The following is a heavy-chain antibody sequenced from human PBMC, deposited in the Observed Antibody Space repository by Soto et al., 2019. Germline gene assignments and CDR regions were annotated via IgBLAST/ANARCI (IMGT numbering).Heavy chain of an antibody. Sequence: PWGVPRLSCVASVFTFRSYTMTWFRQAPGKGLEWVSAIRGFSPYTFYADSLKCRFTISRDNAKNSLYLQMNSLRAEDTAVYYCARDRGYDAHDYYYNAMDVWGQGTTVPVSS. CDR3: ARDRGYDAHDYYYNAMDV. V-gene: IGHV3-21*01. CDR2: IRGFSPYT. CDR1: VFTFRSYT. J-gene: IGHJ6*02. D-gene: IGHD2-15*01.